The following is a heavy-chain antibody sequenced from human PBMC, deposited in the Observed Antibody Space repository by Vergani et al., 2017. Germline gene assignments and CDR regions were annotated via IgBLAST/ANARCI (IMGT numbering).Heavy chain of an antibody. CDR1: GGSISSYY. CDR2: IYYSGST. Sequence: QVQLQESGPGLVKPSETLSLTCTVSGGSISSYYWSWIRQPPGKGLEWIGDIYYSGSTNYNPSLKSRVTISVDTSKNQFSLKLSSVTAADTAVYYCARASPGFYSSGRLFDYWGQGTLVTVSS. J-gene: IGHJ4*02. V-gene: IGHV4-59*12. D-gene: IGHD6-19*01. CDR3: ARASPGFYSSGRLFDY.